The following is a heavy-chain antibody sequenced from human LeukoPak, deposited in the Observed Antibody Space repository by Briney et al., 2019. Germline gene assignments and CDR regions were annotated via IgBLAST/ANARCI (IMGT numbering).Heavy chain of an antibody. CDR2: IYPSGNT. CDR1: GDSTSSGRNY. V-gene: IGHV4-39*01. D-gene: IGHD1-1*01. J-gene: IGHJ4*02. CDR3: ARHLSGTTMSHYFDF. Sequence: SETLSLTCSVSGDSTSSGRNYWGWIRQSPGKGLEWIASIYPSGNTHSNPSLKSRVSISVDTSKNQVSLKLYSVTASDAAIYYCARHLSGTTMSHYFDFWGQGTLVTVSS.